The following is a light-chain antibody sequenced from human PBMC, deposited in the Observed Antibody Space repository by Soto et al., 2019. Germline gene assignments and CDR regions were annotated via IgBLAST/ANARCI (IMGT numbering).Light chain of an antibody. J-gene: IGKJ5*01. CDR1: ESVTSS. CDR3: QQYNNLPPIT. V-gene: IGKV3-15*01. Sequence: EIEMTQSPATLSVSPGDRATLSCRASESVTSSLAWYQQKPGQPPRLLIYAASTRATDVPASFSGGGSETEFTLTISSLQSADFAVYFCQQYNNLPPITFGQGTLLEIK. CDR2: AAS.